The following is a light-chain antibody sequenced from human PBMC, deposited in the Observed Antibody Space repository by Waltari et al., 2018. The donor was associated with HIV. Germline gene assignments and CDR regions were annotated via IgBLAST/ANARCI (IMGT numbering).Light chain of an antibody. CDR1: QGIISY. J-gene: IGKJ2*01. V-gene: IGKV1-9*01. Sequence: DIQLTQSPSFLSASVGDRFTITCRANQGIISYLAWYQQKPGQAPKLLIYAASTVQSGVPSRFSGSGSVTEFTLTISSLQPEDFATYYCQQLNSDPYTFGQGTKLEIK. CDR2: AAS. CDR3: QQLNSDPYT.